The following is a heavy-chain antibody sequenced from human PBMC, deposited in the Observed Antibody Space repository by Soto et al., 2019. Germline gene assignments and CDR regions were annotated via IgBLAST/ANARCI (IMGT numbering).Heavy chain of an antibody. D-gene: IGHD6-19*01. V-gene: IGHV4-39*01. CDR3: ARLKWLGAFDI. CDR1: GGSISSSSYY. CDR2: IYYSGST. Sequence: SETLSLTCTVSGGSISSSSYYWGWIRQPPGKGLEWIGSIYYSGSTYYNPSLKSRVTISVDTSKNQFSLKLSSVTAADTAVYYCARLKWLGAFDIWGQGTMVTVSS. J-gene: IGHJ3*02.